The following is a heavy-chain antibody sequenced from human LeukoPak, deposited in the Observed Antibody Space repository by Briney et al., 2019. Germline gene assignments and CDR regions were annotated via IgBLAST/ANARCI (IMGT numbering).Heavy chain of an antibody. Sequence: AASVKVSCKASGYTSTGYYMHWVRQAPGQGLEWMGWINPNSGGTNYAQKFQGRVTMTRDTSISTAYMELSRLRSDDTAVYYCARSMIVVGRLDPWGQGTLVTVPS. CDR2: INPNSGGT. CDR3: ARSMIVVGRLDP. CDR1: GYTSTGYY. V-gene: IGHV1-2*02. D-gene: IGHD3-22*01. J-gene: IGHJ5*02.